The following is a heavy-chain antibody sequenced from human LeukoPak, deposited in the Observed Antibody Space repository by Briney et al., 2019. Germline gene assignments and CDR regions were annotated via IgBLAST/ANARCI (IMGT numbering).Heavy chain of an antibody. CDR3: ARVSVVAGPGDY. CDR1: GFTFSSYS. CDR2: INSDGSST. V-gene: IGHV3-74*01. J-gene: IGHJ4*02. D-gene: IGHD6-19*01. Sequence: GGSLRLSCAASGFTFSSYSMNWVRQAPGKGLVWVSRINSDGSSTSYADSVKGRFTISRDNAKNTLYLQMNSLRAEDTAVYYCARVSVVAGPGDYWGQGTLVTVSS.